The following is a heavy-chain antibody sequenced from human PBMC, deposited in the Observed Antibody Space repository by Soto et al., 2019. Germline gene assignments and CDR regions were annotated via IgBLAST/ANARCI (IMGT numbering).Heavy chain of an antibody. D-gene: IGHD1-1*01. J-gene: IGHJ5*02. CDR2: INHSGST. Sequence: PSETLSLTGAVYGGSFSGYYWSWIRQPPGKGLEWIGEINHSGSTNYNPSLKSRVTISVDTSKNQFSLKLSSVTAADTAVYYCARRRTSVWFDPWGQGTLVTVSS. CDR3: ARRRTSVWFDP. V-gene: IGHV4-34*01. CDR1: GGSFSGYY.